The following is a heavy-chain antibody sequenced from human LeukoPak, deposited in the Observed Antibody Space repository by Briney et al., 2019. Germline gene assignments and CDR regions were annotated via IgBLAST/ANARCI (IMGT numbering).Heavy chain of an antibody. CDR1: GYTFTSYD. V-gene: IGHV1-8*02. Sequence: GASVKVSCKASGYTFTSYDINWVRQATGQGLEWMGWMNPNSGNTGYPQKFQGRVTMPRNTSISTAYMELSSLRSEDTAVYYCVRRGGDYYGSGTSDYWGQGTLVTVSS. D-gene: IGHD3-10*01. CDR2: MNPNSGNT. J-gene: IGHJ4*02. CDR3: VRRGGDYYGSGTSDY.